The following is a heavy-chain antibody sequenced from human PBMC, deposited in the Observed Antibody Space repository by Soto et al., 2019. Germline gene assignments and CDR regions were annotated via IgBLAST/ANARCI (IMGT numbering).Heavy chain of an antibody. CDR1: GGSISSYY. CDR3: ARHRGYSGYDGVDY. D-gene: IGHD5-12*01. CDR2: IYYSGST. V-gene: IGHV4-59*08. Sequence: SETLSLTCTVSGGSISSYYWSWIRQPPGKGLEWIGYIYYSGSTNYNPSLKSRVTISVDTSKNQFSLKLGSVTAADTAVYYCARHRGYSGYDGVDYWGQGTLVTVSS. J-gene: IGHJ4*02.